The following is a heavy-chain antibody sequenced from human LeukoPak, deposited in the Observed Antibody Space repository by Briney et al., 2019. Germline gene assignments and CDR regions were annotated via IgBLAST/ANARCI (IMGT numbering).Heavy chain of an antibody. CDR1: GGSISSSSYY. CDR3: ARVWPSILPGIAAKGLVSYFDY. J-gene: IGHJ4*02. Sequence: SETLSLTCTVSGGSISSSSYYWGWIRQPPGKGLEWIGSIYYSGSTYYNPSLKSRVTISVDTSKNQFSLKLSSVTAADTAVYYCARVWPSILPGIAAKGLVSYFDYWGQGTLVTVSS. CDR2: IYYSGST. D-gene: IGHD6-13*01. V-gene: IGHV4-39*07.